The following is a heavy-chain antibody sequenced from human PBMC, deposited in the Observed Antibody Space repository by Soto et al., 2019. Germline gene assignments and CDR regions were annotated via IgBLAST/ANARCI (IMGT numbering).Heavy chain of an antibody. D-gene: IGHD3-3*01. CDR3: ARTPTIFGVVITATTYYYYGMDV. V-gene: IGHV1-69*01. Sequence: QVQLVQSGAEVKKPGSSVKVSCKASGGTFSSYAISWVRQAPGQGLEWMGGIIPIFGTANYAQKFQGRVTITADESTSTAYMELSSLRSEDTAVYYCARTPTIFGVVITATTYYYYGMDVWGQGTTVTVSS. CDR2: IIPIFGTA. J-gene: IGHJ6*02. CDR1: GGTFSSYA.